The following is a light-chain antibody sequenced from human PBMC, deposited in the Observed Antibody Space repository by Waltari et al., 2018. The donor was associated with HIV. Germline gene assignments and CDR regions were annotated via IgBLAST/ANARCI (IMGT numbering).Light chain of an antibody. CDR3: QQLNSYPPT. Sequence: DIQLTQSPSFLSASLGDRVTITCRASQGISSYLAWYQQKPGKAPKLLIYAASTLQSGVPSRFSGSGSGTEFTLTISSQQPEDFATYYCQQLNSYPPTFGQGTRLEIK. CDR2: AAS. V-gene: IGKV1-9*01. J-gene: IGKJ5*01. CDR1: QGISSY.